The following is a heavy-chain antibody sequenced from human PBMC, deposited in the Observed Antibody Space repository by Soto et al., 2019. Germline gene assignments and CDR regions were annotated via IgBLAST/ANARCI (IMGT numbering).Heavy chain of an antibody. Sequence: QVQLVQSGAEVKKPGASVKVSCKASGYTFTSYGISWVRQAPGQGLEWMGWISAYNGNTNYAQKLQGRVTMTRDTTTSTAYRELRSLRSDDTAVYYWARAAITIFGVVHGGHNDYWGQGTLVTVSS. D-gene: IGHD3-3*01. J-gene: IGHJ4*02. CDR1: GYTFTSYG. V-gene: IGHV1-18*01. CDR2: ISAYNGNT. CDR3: ARAAITIFGVVHGGHNDY.